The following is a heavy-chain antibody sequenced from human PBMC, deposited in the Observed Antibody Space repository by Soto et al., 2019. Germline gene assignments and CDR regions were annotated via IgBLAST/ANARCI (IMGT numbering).Heavy chain of an antibody. CDR3: ARDFQSYVWGDYRPEKNFDS. CDR2: ISGSGGST. D-gene: IGHD3-16*02. J-gene: IGHJ4*02. V-gene: IGHV3-23*01. Sequence: PGGSLRLSCAASGFTFSSYAMSWVRQAPGKGLEWVSAISGSGGSTYYADSVKGRFTISRDNSKNTLYLQMNSLRAEDTAVYYCARDFQSYVWGDYRPEKNFDSWGQGTLVTVSS. CDR1: GFTFSSYA.